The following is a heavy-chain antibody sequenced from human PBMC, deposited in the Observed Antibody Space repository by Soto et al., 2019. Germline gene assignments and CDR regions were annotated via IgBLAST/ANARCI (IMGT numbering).Heavy chain of an antibody. CDR3: AKEKYNWNDVGYWFDP. CDR2: ISGSGGST. V-gene: IGHV3-23*01. J-gene: IGHJ5*02. CDR1: GFTFSSYA. Sequence: EVQLLESGGGLVQPGGSLRLSCAASGFTFSSYAMSWVRQAPGKGLEWVSAISGSGGSTYYADSVKGRFTISRDNSKDTLYLQMNSLRAEDTAVYYCAKEKYNWNDVGYWFDPWGQGTLVTVSS. D-gene: IGHD1-1*01.